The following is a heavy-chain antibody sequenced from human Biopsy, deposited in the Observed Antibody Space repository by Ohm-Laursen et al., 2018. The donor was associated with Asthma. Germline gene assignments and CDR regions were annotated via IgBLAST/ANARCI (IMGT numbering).Heavy chain of an antibody. CDR2: IWYNGSNK. J-gene: IGHJ6*02. Sequence: SLRLSCAASGFTFSSYGMHWVRQAPGKGLEWVAVIWYNGSNKYYADSVKGRFTISRDNSKNTLYLQMNSLRAEDTAVYYCARSIYDFWSGYYGMDVWGQGTTVTVSS. V-gene: IGHV3-33*01. CDR1: GFTFSSYG. CDR3: ARSIYDFWSGYYGMDV. D-gene: IGHD3-3*01.